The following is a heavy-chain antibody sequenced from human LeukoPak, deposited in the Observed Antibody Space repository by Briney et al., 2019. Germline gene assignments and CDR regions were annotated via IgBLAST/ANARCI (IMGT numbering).Heavy chain of an antibody. CDR2: TFSDGST. V-gene: IGHV3-53*01. CDR1: EFIFNKNY. CDR3: AASSLVYYHSGMDV. Sequence: QSGGSLRLSCAVSEFIFNKNYLNWVRQAPGKGLEWVSVTFSDGSTDYSDSVKGRFTSSRDNSKITLYLQMNSLRAEDTAVYYCAASSLVYYHSGMDVWGQGTTATVSS. J-gene: IGHJ6*02.